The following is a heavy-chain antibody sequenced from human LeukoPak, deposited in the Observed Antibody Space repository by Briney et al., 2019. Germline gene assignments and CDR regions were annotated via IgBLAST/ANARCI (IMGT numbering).Heavy chain of an antibody. D-gene: IGHD5-24*01. CDR2: INPSGNLA. J-gene: IGHJ5*02. CDR3: VRDNSLQEMAWRFDP. CDR1: GYTFTRHY. V-gene: IGHV1-46*01. Sequence: ASVKVSCKSSGYTFTRHYMHWVRQAPGQGLEWIGLINPSGNLAWSAQRFQGRLTMTRDMSTTTDYMELSSLRSDDTAVYYCVRDNSLQEMAWRFDPWGQGTLVIVS.